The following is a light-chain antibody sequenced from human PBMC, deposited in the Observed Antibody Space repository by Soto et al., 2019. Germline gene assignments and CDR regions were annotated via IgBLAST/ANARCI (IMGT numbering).Light chain of an antibody. J-gene: IGKJ1*01. CDR2: DAS. CDR1: QSVSSSN. CDR3: QQYSSSPRS. V-gene: IGKV3-20*01. Sequence: EIVLTKSPGTLSLSPGEIATLSCRASQSVSSSNLARYQQKPGQAPRLLIYDASSGDTGIPYRFSGSGSGTDFTLNISRLEPEDVSLYVCQQYSSSPRSFGQGTKVEIK.